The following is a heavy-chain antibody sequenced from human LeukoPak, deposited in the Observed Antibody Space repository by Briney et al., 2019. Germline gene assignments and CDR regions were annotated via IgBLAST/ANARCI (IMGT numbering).Heavy chain of an antibody. Sequence: GGSLRLSCAASGFTFSSYAMSWVRQAPGKGLEWVSAISGSGGSTHYADSVKGRFTISRDNAKNSLSLQMTSLRAEDTAVYYCARGVPTGIDYFDYWGQGTLVTVSS. D-gene: IGHD1-1*01. CDR2: ISGSGGST. J-gene: IGHJ4*02. CDR1: GFTFSSYA. V-gene: IGHV3-23*01. CDR3: ARGVPTGIDYFDY.